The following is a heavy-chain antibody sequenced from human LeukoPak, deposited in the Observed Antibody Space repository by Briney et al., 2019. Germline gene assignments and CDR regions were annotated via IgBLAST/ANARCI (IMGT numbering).Heavy chain of an antibody. CDR2: INYSEST. D-gene: IGHD3-22*01. Sequence: PSETPSLTCAVYGGSFSGYYWSWIRQPPGKGLEWIGYINYSESTNYNPSLKSRVTMSVDTSKKQFSLRLTSVTAADTAVYYCARADSDYYFDYWGQGTLVTVSS. V-gene: IGHV4-59*01. J-gene: IGHJ4*02. CDR3: ARADSDYYFDY. CDR1: GGSFSGYY.